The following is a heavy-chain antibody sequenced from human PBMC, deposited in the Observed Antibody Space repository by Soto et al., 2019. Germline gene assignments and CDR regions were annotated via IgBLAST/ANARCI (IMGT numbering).Heavy chain of an antibody. CDR3: AADQYYDSWGYYYYGMDV. CDR1: GFTFTSSA. CDR2: IVVGSGNT. D-gene: IGHD3-22*01. J-gene: IGHJ6*02. Sequence: ASVKVSCKASGFTFTSSAVQWVRQARGQRLEWIGWIVVGSGNTNYAQKFQERVTITRDMSTSTAYMELSSLRSEDTAVYYCAADQYYDSWGYYYYGMDVWGQGTTVTVSS. V-gene: IGHV1-58*01.